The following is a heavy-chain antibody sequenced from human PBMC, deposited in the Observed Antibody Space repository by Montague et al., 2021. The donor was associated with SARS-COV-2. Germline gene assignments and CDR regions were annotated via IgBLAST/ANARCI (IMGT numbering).Heavy chain of an antibody. J-gene: IGHJ2*01. Sequence: TLSLTCTVSGGSITSDGYYWTWIRQHPGKGLEWIGYIYHTGSTYYNPSLQSRLRTSVDTSKNEFSLTLTSVTAADTAIYYCARDRGWGSRGAGYIDLWGRGTLVTVSS. CDR1: GGSITSDGYY. CDR3: ARDRGWGSRGAGYIDL. V-gene: IGHV4-31*03. D-gene: IGHD1-26*01. CDR2: IYHTGST.